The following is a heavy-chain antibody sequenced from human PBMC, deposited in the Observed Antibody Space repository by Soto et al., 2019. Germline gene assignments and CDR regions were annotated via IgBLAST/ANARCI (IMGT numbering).Heavy chain of an antibody. CDR1: GFTFSNAW. CDR2: IKSKTDGGTT. D-gene: IGHD3-3*01. J-gene: IGHJ4*02. Sequence: EVQLVESGGGLVKPGGSLRLSCAASGFTFSNAWMSWVRQAPGKGLEWVGRIKSKTDGGTTDYAAPVKGRFTISRDDSKNALYLQMNSLKPEDTAVYYCTGQTYYDFWSGPNDYWGQGTLVTVSS. CDR3: TGQTYYDFWSGPNDY. V-gene: IGHV3-15*01.